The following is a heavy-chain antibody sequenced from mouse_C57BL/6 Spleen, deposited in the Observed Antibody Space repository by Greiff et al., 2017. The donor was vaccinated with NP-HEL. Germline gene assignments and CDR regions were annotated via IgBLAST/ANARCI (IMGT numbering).Heavy chain of an antibody. CDR2: IYPGSGST. V-gene: IGHV1-55*01. J-gene: IGHJ1*03. CDR3: AREEYHYYGSSYGYFDV. CDR1: GYTFTSYW. Sequence: QVQLQQPGAELVKPGASVTMSCKASGYTFTSYWITWVKQRPGQGLEWIGDIYPGSGSTNYNEKFKSKATLTVDTSSSTAYMQLSSLTSEDSAVYYCAREEYHYYGSSYGYFDVWGTGTTVTVSS. D-gene: IGHD1-1*01.